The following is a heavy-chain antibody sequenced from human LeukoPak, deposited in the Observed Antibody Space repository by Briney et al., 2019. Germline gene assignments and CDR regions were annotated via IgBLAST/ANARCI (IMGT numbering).Heavy chain of an antibody. Sequence: SETLSLTCAVYGGSFSGYNWSWIRQPPGKGLEWIGEINHSGSTNYNPSLKSRVTISVDTSKNQFSLKLSSVTAADMAVYYCARGTRIAVASTSGLVFSYWGQGTLVTVSS. J-gene: IGHJ4*02. CDR3: ARGTRIAVASTSGLVFSY. V-gene: IGHV4-34*01. CDR1: GGSFSGYN. D-gene: IGHD6-19*01. CDR2: INHSGST.